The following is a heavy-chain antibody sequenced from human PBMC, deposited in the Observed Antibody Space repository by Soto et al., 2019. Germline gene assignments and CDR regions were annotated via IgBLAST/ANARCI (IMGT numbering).Heavy chain of an antibody. CDR3: ARHHSVTMIVVVPDDALDI. CDR2: INTYNNNT. J-gene: IGHJ3*02. D-gene: IGHD3-22*01. V-gene: IGHV1-18*01. Sequence: QVQLVQSGAEVKKPGASVKVSCQASGYTFTSFHISWVRQAPGQGLEWMGWINTYNNNTNYPRKVQGSVTMTTDTSTSTAYMELSSIRSDDTAIYYCARHHSVTMIVVVPDDALDIWGQGTVVSVSS. CDR1: GYTFTSFH.